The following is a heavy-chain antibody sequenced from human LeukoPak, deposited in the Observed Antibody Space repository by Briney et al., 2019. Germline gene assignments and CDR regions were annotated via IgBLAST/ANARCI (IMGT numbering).Heavy chain of an antibody. CDR1: GGSISSYY. Sequence: SETLSLTCTVSGGSISSYYWSWIRQPPGKGLKWIGYIYYSGSTNYNPSLKSRVTISVDTSKNQFSLKLSSVTAADTAVYYCATIITFGELEGAFDIWGQGTMVTVSS. V-gene: IGHV4-59*08. J-gene: IGHJ3*02. D-gene: IGHD3-16*01. CDR3: ATIITFGELEGAFDI. CDR2: IYYSGST.